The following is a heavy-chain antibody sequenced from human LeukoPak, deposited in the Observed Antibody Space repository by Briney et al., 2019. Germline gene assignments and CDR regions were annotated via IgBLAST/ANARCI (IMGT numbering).Heavy chain of an antibody. D-gene: IGHD3-10*01. J-gene: IGHJ4*02. CDR1: GFTFSDYY. V-gene: IGHV3-11*01. CDR3: AKDMVRGYYFDC. Sequence: GGSLRLSCAASGFTFSDYYMSWIRQAPGKGLEWVAYISSRGSTIHYADSVKCRFTISRDNAKNSLYLQMNSLRAEDTAVYFCAKDMVRGYYFDCWGRGTLITVSS. CDR2: ISSRGSTI.